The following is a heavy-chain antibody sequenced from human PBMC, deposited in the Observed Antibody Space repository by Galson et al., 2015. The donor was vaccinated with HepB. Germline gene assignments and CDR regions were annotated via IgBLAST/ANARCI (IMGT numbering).Heavy chain of an antibody. J-gene: IGHJ4*02. Sequence: SLRLSCAASGFTFSNYWMSWVRQAPGKGLEWVANIKQDGSEKYYVDSVKGRFTISRDNAKNSLYLQMNSLRAEDTAVYYCARDHDYDFWSGVGDYWGQGTLVTVSS. CDR1: GFTFSNYW. D-gene: IGHD3-3*01. V-gene: IGHV3-7*03. CDR2: IKQDGSEK. CDR3: ARDHDYDFWSGVGDY.